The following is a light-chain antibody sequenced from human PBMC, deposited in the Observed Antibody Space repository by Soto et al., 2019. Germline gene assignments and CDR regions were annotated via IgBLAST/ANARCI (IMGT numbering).Light chain of an antibody. CDR1: SCDVGGYNY. V-gene: IGLV2-14*01. Sequence: QSALTQPASVSGSPGQSITISCTGTSCDVGGYNYVSWYQQHPGKAPKFMIYDVSNRPSGVSNRFSGSTSGNTASLTISGLQPQDDADSYCCSYTTRNTRQIVFGTGTQLTVL. CDR3: CSYTTRNTRQIV. J-gene: IGLJ1*01. CDR2: DVS.